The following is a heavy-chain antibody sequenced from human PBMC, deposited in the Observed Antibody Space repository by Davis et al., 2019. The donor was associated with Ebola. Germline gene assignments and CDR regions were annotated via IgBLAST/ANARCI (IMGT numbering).Heavy chain of an antibody. CDR1: GFSLSTSGMR. Sequence: SGPTLVKPTQTLTLTCTFSGFSLSTSGMRVSWIRQPPGKALEWLARIDWEDDKFYSTSLKTRLTISKDTSKNQVVLTMTNMDPVDTATYYCARIPYYYGMDVWGQGTTVTVSS. V-gene: IGHV2-70*04. CDR3: ARIPYYYGMDV. CDR2: IDWEDDK. J-gene: IGHJ6*02.